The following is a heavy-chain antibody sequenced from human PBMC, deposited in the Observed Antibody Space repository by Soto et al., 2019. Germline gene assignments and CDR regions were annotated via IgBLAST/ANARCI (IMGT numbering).Heavy chain of an antibody. D-gene: IGHD1-26*01. CDR2: IYPGDSDT. CDR3: ASPRYSGSYYDAFDL. V-gene: IGHV5-51*01. Sequence: PGESLKISCKGSGYSFTTYWIGWVRQMPGKGLEWMGIIYPGDSDTRYGPSFRGQVTISADKSISTAYLQWSSLKASDTAIYYCASPRYSGSYYDAFDLWGQGTMVTVSS. J-gene: IGHJ3*01. CDR1: GYSFTTYW.